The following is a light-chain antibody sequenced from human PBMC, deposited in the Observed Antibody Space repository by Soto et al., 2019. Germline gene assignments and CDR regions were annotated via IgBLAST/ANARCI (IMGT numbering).Light chain of an antibody. Sequence: IQMTQSPSTLSGSVGDRVTIPCRASQTISSWLAWYQQKPGKAPKLLIYKASTLKSGVPSRFSGSGAGTEFTHTSSIQQPDDFATYYCQHYNSYSEAFGQGTKVELK. CDR1: QTISSW. J-gene: IGKJ1*01. V-gene: IGKV1-5*03. CDR2: KAS. CDR3: QHYNSYSEA.